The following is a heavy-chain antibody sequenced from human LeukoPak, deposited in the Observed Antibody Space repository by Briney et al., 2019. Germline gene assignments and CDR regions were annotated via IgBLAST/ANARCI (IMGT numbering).Heavy chain of an antibody. CDR2: ILGSGGDGTT. V-gene: IGHV3-23*01. D-gene: IGHD3-3*01. CDR3: AKEEWLGNMNYFDY. J-gene: IGHJ4*02. Sequence: GGSLRLSCAAPGFTFSSYAMSWVRQAPGKGLEWVSSILGSGGDGTTYYADSVKGRFTISRDNSKNTLYLQMNSLRAEDTAVYYCAKEEWLGNMNYFDYWGQGTLVTVSS. CDR1: GFTFSSYA.